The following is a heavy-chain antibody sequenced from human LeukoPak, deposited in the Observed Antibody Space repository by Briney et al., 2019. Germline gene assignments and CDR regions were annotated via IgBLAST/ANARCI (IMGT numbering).Heavy chain of an antibody. CDR2: INPVGGVT. CDR3: ARLWSYYDNSGFFEDY. J-gene: IGHJ4*02. Sequence: ASVKISCKASGYIFTNYYLYWVRQAPGQGLEWMGVINPVGGVTTYAQRFQGRVTMTRDTSTITFDMELSSLKSEDTAVYYCARLWSYYDNSGFFEDYWGQGTLVTVSS. V-gene: IGHV1-46*01. D-gene: IGHD3-22*01. CDR1: GYIFTNYY.